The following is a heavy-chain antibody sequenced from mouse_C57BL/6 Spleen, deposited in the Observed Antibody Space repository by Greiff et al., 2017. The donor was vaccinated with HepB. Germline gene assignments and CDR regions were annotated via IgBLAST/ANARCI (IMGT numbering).Heavy chain of an antibody. D-gene: IGHD3-3*01. V-gene: IGHV1-9*01. CDR2: ILPGSGNT. J-gene: IGHJ4*01. CDR3: ARGGDPPAMDY. CDR1: GYTFTGYW. Sequence: VQVVESGAELMKPGASVKLSCKATGYTFTGYWIDWVKQRPGHGLEWIGEILPGSGNTNYNEKFKGKATFTADTSSNTAYMQRSSLTTEDSAIYYCARGGDPPAMDYWGQGTSVTVSS.